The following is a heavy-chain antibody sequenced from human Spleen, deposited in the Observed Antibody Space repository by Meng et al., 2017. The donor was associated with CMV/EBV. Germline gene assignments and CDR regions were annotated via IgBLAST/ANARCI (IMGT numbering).Heavy chain of an antibody. CDR2: VYYNGVT. D-gene: IGHD3-16*01. J-gene: IGHJ5*02. CDR3: VRDLRTIFGRENRSWFDP. V-gene: IGHV4-61*01. CDR1: SVTNGLYY. Sequence: SVTNGLYYGTWIRQSPGKTLEWSGFVYYNGVTTYNPSRRSRVTISVDLSNNQFSLKLTSVTAADTAIYYCVRDLRTIFGRENRSWFDPWGQGALVTVSS.